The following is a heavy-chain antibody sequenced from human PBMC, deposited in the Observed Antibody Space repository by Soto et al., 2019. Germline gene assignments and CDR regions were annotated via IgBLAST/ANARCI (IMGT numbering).Heavy chain of an antibody. J-gene: IGHJ6*03. D-gene: IGHD2-2*01. CDR3: ARHYKSTTADYHYYMDV. V-gene: IGHV4-59*08. CDR1: GGSLSTYY. Sequence: PPETLSLPYTGSGGSLSTYYWSLIRQPPGKGLEWIGDIYYGGSTNYNPSLKSRVTMSVDTSKNQFSLKVRSVTAADTAVYYCARHYKSTTADYHYYMDVWGKGTTVTVSS. CDR2: IYYGGST.